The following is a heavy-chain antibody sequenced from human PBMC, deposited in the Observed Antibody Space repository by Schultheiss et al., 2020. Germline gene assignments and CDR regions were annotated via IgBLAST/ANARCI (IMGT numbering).Heavy chain of an antibody. CDR2: ISYDGSNK. D-gene: IGHD2-2*03. J-gene: IGHJ5*02. V-gene: IGHV3-30*03. Sequence: GESLKISCAASGFTFSSYGMHWVRQAPGKGLEWVAVISYDGSNKYYADSVKGRFTISRDNSKNTLYLQMNSLKTEDTAVYYCTTDRGYCSSKDWFDPWGQGTLVTVAS. CDR3: TTDRGYCSSKDWFDP. CDR1: GFTFSSYG.